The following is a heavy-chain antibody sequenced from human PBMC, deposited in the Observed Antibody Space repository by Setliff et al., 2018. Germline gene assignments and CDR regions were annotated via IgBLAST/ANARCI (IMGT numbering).Heavy chain of an antibody. CDR2: IYPGDSDT. V-gene: IGHV5-51*01. CDR3: ATTRLASRWYVVDGFDI. J-gene: IGHJ3*02. CDR1: GYSFTSYW. D-gene: IGHD6-13*01. Sequence: GESLKISCKGSGYSFTSYWIGWVRQMPGKGLEWMGIIYPGDSDTRYSPSFQGQVTISADKSISTAFLQWNNLKASDSAMYYCATTRLASRWYVVDGFDIWGQGTLVTVSS.